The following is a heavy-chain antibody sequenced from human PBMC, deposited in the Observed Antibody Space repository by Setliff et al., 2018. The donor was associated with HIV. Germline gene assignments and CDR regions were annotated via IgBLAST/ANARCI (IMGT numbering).Heavy chain of an antibody. CDR3: AKDRLLDGSSWYYLDY. CDR2: INTDGSSA. Sequence: GSLRLSCAASGFTFSNSWMHWVRQAPGKGLVWVSRINTDGSSATYADSVKGRFTVSRDNSKNTLYLQMNSLRPEDTALYYCAKDRLLDGSSWYYLDYWGQGTLVTVSS. J-gene: IGHJ4*02. V-gene: IGHV3-74*03. CDR1: GFTFSNSW. D-gene: IGHD6-13*01.